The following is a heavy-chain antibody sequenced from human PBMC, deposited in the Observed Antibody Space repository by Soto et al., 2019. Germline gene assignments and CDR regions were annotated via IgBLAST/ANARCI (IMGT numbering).Heavy chain of an antibody. V-gene: IGHV1-46*01. D-gene: IGHD5-18*01. CDR2: INPSGGST. J-gene: IGHJ6*02. Sequence: AAVKLSCKASGYTFTRSDMHWVRQAPGQGPEWMGIINPSGGSTSYAQKFQGRVTMTRDTSTSTVYMELSSLRSEYTAVYYCSTAGFGGYSTGYLTSYCYHAMDVWG. CDR3: STAGFGGYSTGYLTSYCYHAMDV. CDR1: GYTFTRSD.